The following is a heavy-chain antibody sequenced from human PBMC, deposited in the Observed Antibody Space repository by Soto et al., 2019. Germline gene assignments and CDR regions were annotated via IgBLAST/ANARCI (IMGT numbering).Heavy chain of an antibody. V-gene: IGHV4-59*01. CDR1: GGSISSYS. Sequence: SETLSLTCPVSGGSISSYSWSWIRQPPGEGLEWIGYIYYSGSTNYNPSLKSRVTISVDTSKNQFSLKMSSVTAADTAVYYRARLATRYYFDYWGQGTLVTVS. D-gene: IGHD1-1*01. CDR2: IYYSGST. CDR3: ARLATRYYFDY. J-gene: IGHJ4*02.